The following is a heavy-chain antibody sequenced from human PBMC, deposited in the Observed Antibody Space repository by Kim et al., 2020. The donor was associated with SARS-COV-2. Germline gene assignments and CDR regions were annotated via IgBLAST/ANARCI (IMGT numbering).Heavy chain of an antibody. CDR2: ISSSSSYT. Sequence: GGSLRLSCAASGFTFSDYYMSWIRQAPGKGLEWVSYISSSSSYTNYADSVKGRFTISRDNAKNSLYLQMNSLRGEDTAVYYCARRVNYDSSGPYNYGMDVWGQGTTVTVSS. CDR3: ARRVNYDSSGPYNYGMDV. V-gene: IGHV3-11*06. CDR1: GFTFSDYY. D-gene: IGHD3-22*01. J-gene: IGHJ6*02.